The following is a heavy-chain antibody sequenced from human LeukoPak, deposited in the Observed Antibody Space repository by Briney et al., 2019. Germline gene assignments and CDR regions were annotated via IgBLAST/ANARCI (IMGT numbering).Heavy chain of an antibody. Sequence: SETLSLTCTVSGGSISDYYWSWIRQPPGKGLEWIGYIYSSGSTYYNPSLKSRVAISVDTSKNQFSLKLSSVTAADTAVYYCARADVWGQGTTVTVSS. CDR1: GGSISDYY. J-gene: IGHJ6*02. CDR3: ARADV. V-gene: IGHV4-59*01. CDR2: IYSSGST.